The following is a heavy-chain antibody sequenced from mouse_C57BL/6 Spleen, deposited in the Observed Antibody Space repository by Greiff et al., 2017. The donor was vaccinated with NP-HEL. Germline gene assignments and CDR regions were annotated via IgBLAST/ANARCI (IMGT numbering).Heavy chain of an antibody. CDR2: IDPSDSET. CDR3: ARERVERFWYFDV. CDR1: GYTFTSYW. Sequence: QVQLQQPGAELVRPGSSVKLSCKASGYTFTSYWMHWVKQRPIQGLEWIGNIDPSDSETHYNQKFKDKATLTVDKSSSTAYMQLSSLTSEDSAVYYCARERVERFWYFDVWGTGTTVTVSS. D-gene: IGHD1-1*01. V-gene: IGHV1-52*01. J-gene: IGHJ1*03.